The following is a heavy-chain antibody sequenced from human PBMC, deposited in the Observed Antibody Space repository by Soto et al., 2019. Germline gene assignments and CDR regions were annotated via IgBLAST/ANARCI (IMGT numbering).Heavy chain of an antibody. CDR3: AKYEGTSSTVFDY. CDR2: ITATNGNT. J-gene: IGHJ4*02. CDR1: GFTFKAYA. V-gene: IGHV3-23*01. D-gene: IGHD4-4*01. Sequence: QLLESGGASVQPGGSLRLSCVASGFTFKAYAMGWVRQAPGRGLEWVSSITATNGNTYYADSVRGRFTISRDNSRNSLFLQMNGLRPEDSALYYCAKYEGTSSTVFDYWGQGTRVTVPS.